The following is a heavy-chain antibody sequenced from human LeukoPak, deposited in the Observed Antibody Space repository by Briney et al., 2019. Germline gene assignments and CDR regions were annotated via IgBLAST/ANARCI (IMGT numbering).Heavy chain of an antibody. CDR1: GYTFTSYA. Sequence: GASVKVSCKASGYTFTSYAMHWVRQAPGQRLEWMGWINAGNGNTKYSQKFQGRVTITRDTSASTAYMELSSLRSEDTAVYYCAMDIVVVPAAASFDYWGQGTLVTVSS. CDR3: AMDIVVVPAAASFDY. J-gene: IGHJ4*02. CDR2: INAGNGNT. D-gene: IGHD2-2*03. V-gene: IGHV1-3*01.